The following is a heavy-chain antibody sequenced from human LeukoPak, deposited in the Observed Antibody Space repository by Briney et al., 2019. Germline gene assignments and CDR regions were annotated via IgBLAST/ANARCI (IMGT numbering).Heavy chain of an antibody. Sequence: PGGSLRLSCAASGFTFSSYEMNWVRQAPGKGLEWVSYISSSGSTIYYADSVKGRFTISRDNAKNSLYLQMNSLRAEDTAVYYCARAITMIYYYYYYMDVWGKGTTVTVSS. CDR1: GFTFSSYE. CDR3: ARAITMIYYYYYYMDV. D-gene: IGHD3-22*01. CDR2: ISSSGSTI. V-gene: IGHV3-48*03. J-gene: IGHJ6*03.